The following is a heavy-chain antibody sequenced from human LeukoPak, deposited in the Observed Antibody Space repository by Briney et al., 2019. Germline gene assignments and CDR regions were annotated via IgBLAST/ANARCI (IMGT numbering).Heavy chain of an antibody. CDR1: GGSISSYY. J-gene: IGHJ5*02. Sequence: PSETLSLTCTVSGGSISSYYWSWIRQPPGKGLEWIGYFYYSGSTNYNPSLKSRISISVDTSKNQFSLNLYSVTAADTAVYYCARQYCSSTSCQLDWFDPWGQGTLVTVSS. CDR3: ARQYCSSTSCQLDWFDP. CDR2: FYYSGST. D-gene: IGHD2-2*01. V-gene: IGHV4-59*01.